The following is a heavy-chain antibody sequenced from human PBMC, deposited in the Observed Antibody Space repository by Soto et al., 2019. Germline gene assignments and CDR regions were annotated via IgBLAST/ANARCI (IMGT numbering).Heavy chain of an antibody. J-gene: IGHJ4*02. V-gene: IGHV3-21*01. CDR2: ISSSSSYI. Sequence: PGGSLRLSCAVSGFTFSSYSMNWVRQAPGKGLEWVSSISSSSSYIYYADSVKGRFTISRDNAKNSLYLQMNSLRAEDTAVYYCARDRVPVPAATLDYWGQGTLVTVSS. D-gene: IGHD2-2*01. CDR1: GFTFSSYS. CDR3: ARDRVPVPAATLDY.